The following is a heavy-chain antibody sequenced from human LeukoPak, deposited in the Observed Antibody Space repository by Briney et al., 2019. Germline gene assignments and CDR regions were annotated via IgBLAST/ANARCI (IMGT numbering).Heavy chain of an antibody. CDR1: GGSFSGYY. Sequence: SETLSLTCAVYGGSFSGYYWSWIRQPPGKGLEWIGEINHSGSTNYNPSLKSRVTISVDTSKNQFSLKLSSVTAADTAVYYCARVSKFYYYYYMDVWGKGTTVTVSS. CDR3: ARVSKFYYYYYMDV. V-gene: IGHV4-34*01. CDR2: INHSGST. J-gene: IGHJ6*03.